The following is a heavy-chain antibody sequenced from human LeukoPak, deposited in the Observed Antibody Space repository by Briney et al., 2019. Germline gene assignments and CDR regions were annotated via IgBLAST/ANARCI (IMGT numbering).Heavy chain of an antibody. CDR2: FGISGTI. CDR1: GFTVDTYD. J-gene: IGHJ4*02. D-gene: IGHD4-17*01. Sequence: GGSLRLSCAASGFTVDTYDMHWVRQAPGEGPEWIAYFGISGTIYYADSVRGRFTISRDNAKNSLFLQMDSLRVDDTAIYYCAGYGVYPYWGQGTPVTVSS. V-gene: IGHV3-48*01. CDR3: AGYGVYPY.